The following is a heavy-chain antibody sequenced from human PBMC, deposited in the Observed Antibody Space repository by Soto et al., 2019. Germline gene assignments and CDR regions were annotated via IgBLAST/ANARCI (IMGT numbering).Heavy chain of an antibody. V-gene: IGHV3-48*03. CDR1: GFIFSYYE. Sequence: PGGSLRLSCAASGFIFSYYEMNWVRQAPGKGLEWVAYISSSATTIYYADSVKGRFTVSRDNAKNSLYLQMNSLRADDTAVYYCARDTWFDTWGRGTLVTVSS. CDR2: ISSSATTI. CDR3: ARDTWFDT. J-gene: IGHJ5*02.